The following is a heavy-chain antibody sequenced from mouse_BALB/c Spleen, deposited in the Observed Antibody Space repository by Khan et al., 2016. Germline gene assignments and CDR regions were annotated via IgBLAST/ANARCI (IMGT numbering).Heavy chain of an antibody. J-gene: IGHJ4*01. CDR2: INSNGGST. CDR3: ARVRQAVDY. CDR1: GFTFSTYA. D-gene: IGHD2-14*01. Sequence: EVELVESGGGLVQPGGSLKLSCAASGFTFSTYAMSWVRQTPDKRLELVATINSNGGSTYYPDNVKGRFTISRDHAKNTLYLQRSRLKAEDTAMYYCARVRQAVDYWGQGTSVTVSS. V-gene: IGHV5-6-3*01.